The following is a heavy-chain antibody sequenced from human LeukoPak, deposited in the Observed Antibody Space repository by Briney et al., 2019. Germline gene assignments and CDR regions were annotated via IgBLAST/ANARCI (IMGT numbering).Heavy chain of an antibody. D-gene: IGHD3-16*01. V-gene: IGHV1-69*13. J-gene: IGHJ4*02. Sequence: SVKVSCKASGGTFSSYAISWVRQAPGQGLEWMGGIIPIFGTANYAQKFQGRVTITADESTSTAYMELSSLRSEDAAVYYCARDPWGGLAPYDYWGQGTLVTVSS. CDR3: ARDPWGGLAPYDY. CDR1: GGTFSSYA. CDR2: IIPIFGTA.